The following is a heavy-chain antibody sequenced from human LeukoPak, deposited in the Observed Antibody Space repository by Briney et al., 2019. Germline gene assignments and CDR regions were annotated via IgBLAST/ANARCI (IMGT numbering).Heavy chain of an antibody. CDR2: ISGSGGST. CDR1: GFTFSSYA. V-gene: IGHV3-23*01. Sequence: PGGSLRLSCAASGFTFSSYAMSWVRQAPGKGLEWVSAISGSGGSTYYADSVEGRFTISRDNPKNTLYLQMNSLRAEDTAVYYCAKEPYAYGQYYFDYWGQGTLVTVSS. D-gene: IGHD4-17*01. J-gene: IGHJ4*02. CDR3: AKEPYAYGQYYFDY.